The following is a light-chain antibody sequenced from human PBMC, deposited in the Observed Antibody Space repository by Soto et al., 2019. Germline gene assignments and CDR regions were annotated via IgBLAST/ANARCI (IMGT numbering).Light chain of an antibody. Sequence: GVIQTPASMSLSPGERATLSCRASQSVSSYLAWYQQKPGQAPRLLIYDASNRATGIPARFSGSGSGTDFTLTISRLETEDCAVYYCQPRSNWFTFGQGTRLEIK. V-gene: IGKV3-11*01. CDR2: DAS. CDR3: QPRSNWFT. CDR1: QSVSSY. J-gene: IGKJ5*01.